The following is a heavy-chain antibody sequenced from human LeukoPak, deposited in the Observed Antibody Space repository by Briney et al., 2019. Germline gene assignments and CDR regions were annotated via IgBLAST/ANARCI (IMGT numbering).Heavy chain of an antibody. D-gene: IGHD2-15*01. J-gene: IGHJ5*02. CDR3: ARVLPGYCSGGSCRHRRFDP. CDR1: GGSFSGYY. CDR2: INHSGST. V-gene: IGHV4-34*01. Sequence: SETLSLTCAVYGGSFSGYYWSWIRQPPGKGLEWIGEINHSGSTNYNPSLKSRVTISVDTSKNQFSLKLSSVTAVDTAVYYCARVLPGYCSGGSCRHRRFDPWGQGTLVTVSS.